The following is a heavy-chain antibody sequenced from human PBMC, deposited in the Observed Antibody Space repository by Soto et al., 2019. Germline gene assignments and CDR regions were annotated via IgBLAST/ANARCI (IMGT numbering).Heavy chain of an antibody. J-gene: IGHJ6*02. CDR3: ATGPSSYYYYGMDV. V-gene: IGHV3-23*01. Sequence: GGSLRLSCAASGFTFSSYAMSWVRQAPGKGLEWVSAISCSGGSTYYADSVKGRFTISRDNSKNTLYLQMNSPRAEDTAVYYCATGPSSYYYYGMDVWGQGTTVTVSS. CDR1: GFTFSSYA. CDR2: ISCSGGST.